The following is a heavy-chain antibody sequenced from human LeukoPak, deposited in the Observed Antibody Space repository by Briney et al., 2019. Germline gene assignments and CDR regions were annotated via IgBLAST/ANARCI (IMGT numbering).Heavy chain of an antibody. V-gene: IGHV3-48*01. Sequence: PGGSLRLSCAASGFTFSNYGMNWVRQAPGKGLEWVSYISSSRSTISYADSVKGRFTISRDNAMNSLYLQMNSLRPEDTALYYCVRGGASRPDYCGQGTLVTVSS. J-gene: IGHJ4*02. D-gene: IGHD6-6*01. CDR2: ISSSRSTI. CDR1: GFTFSNYG. CDR3: VRGGASRPDY.